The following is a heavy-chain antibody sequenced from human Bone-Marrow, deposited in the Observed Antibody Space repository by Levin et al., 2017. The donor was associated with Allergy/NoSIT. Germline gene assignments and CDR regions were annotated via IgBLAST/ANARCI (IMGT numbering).Heavy chain of an antibody. Sequence: GASVKVSCKASGGTFRNFAISWVRQAPGQGLVWMGGIIPLFGTTTYAQKYQGRLTITADESTSTAYMDLSSLRSEDTAVYYCARDLVGSTTGAFDIWGQGTMVTVSS. CDR3: ARDLVGSTTGAFDI. J-gene: IGHJ3*02. CDR1: GGTFRNFA. V-gene: IGHV1-69*13. D-gene: IGHD1-26*01. CDR2: IIPLFGTT.